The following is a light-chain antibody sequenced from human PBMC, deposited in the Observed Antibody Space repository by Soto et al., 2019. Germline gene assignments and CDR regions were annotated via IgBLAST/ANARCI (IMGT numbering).Light chain of an antibody. CDR1: QSIVGNY. CDR3: QKYGGSFIT. J-gene: IGKJ5*01. CDR2: GAS. V-gene: IGKV3-20*01. Sequence: ELVLTQSPGTLSLSPGERGTLSGRASQSIVGNYLAWYQQKRGQAPRLLIYGASSRATGIPDRFSGSGTGTDFTLTISRLEPEDFVVYYCQKYGGSFITFGQGTRLEIK.